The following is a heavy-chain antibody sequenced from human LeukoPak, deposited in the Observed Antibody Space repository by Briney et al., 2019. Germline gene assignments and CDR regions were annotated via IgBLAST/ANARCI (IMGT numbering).Heavy chain of an antibody. CDR1: GGSISSYY. J-gene: IGHJ3*02. CDR2: IYTSWST. D-gene: IGHD2-8*01. Sequence: SEALSLTCSVSGGSISSYYWSWIRQPAGKGLECIGRIYTSWSTNYNPSLKSRVTMSVDTSKNQFSLKLSSVTAADTAVYYCATTRMAREAFDIWGQGTMVTVSS. CDR3: ATTRMAREAFDI. V-gene: IGHV4-4*07.